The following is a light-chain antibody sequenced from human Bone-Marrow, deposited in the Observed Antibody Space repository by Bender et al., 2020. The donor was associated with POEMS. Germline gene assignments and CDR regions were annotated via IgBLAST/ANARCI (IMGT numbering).Light chain of an antibody. CDR1: ASDRGTTP. Sequence: QSVLTQPPSASATPGQRVTISCSRSASDRGTTPINWYQQYPGKAPKLMIYEVSNRPSGVSTRFSGSKSGNTASLTISGLQAEDEADYYCCSYAGSNTLIFGGGTRLTVL. CDR2: EVS. V-gene: IGLV2-23*02. CDR3: CSYAGSNTLI. J-gene: IGLJ2*01.